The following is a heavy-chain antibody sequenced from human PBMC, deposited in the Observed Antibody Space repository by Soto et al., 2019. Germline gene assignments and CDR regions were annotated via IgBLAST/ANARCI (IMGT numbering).Heavy chain of an antibody. CDR1: GGSFSGYY. J-gene: IGHJ4*02. Sequence: AETLSLTCAVYGGSFSGYYWSWIRQPPGKGLEWIGEINHSGSTNYNPSLKSRVTISVDTSKNQFSLKLSSVTAADTAVYYCARVPVYYFEYWGQETLVTVSS. CDR2: INHSGST. CDR3: ARVPVYYFEY. V-gene: IGHV4-34*01. D-gene: IGHD2-8*01.